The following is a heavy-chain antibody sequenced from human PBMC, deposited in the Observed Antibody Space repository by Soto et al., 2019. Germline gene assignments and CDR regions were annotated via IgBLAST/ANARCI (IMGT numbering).Heavy chain of an antibody. D-gene: IGHD6-13*01. V-gene: IGHV3-53*01. CDR3: ARVPELSWYGFDY. CDR2: IYSGGST. J-gene: IGHJ4*02. CDR1: GFTVSSNY. Sequence: GGSLRLSCAASGFTVSSNYMSWVRQAPGKGLEWVSVIYSGGSTYYADSVKGRFAISRDNSKNTLYLQMNSLRAEDTAVYYCARVPELSWYGFDYWGQGTLVTVSS.